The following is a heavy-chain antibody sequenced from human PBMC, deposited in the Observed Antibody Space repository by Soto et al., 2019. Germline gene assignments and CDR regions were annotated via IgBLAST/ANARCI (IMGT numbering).Heavy chain of an antibody. V-gene: IGHV1-24*01. D-gene: IGHD3-16*02. J-gene: IGHJ4*02. CDR1: GYTLTELS. Sequence: ASVKVSCKVSGYTLTELSMHWVRQAPGKGLEWMGGFDPEDGETIYAQKFQGRVTMTEDTSTDTAYMELSSLRSEDTAVYYCATDGYDYIWGSYRFDYWGQGTLVTVSS. CDR3: ATDGYDYIWGSYRFDY. CDR2: FDPEDGET.